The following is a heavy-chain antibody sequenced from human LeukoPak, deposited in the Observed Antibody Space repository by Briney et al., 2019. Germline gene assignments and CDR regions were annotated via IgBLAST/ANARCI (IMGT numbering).Heavy chain of an antibody. CDR3: AKDFRRYFDWFDY. CDR2: IRYDGSNK. CDR1: GFTFSSYG. J-gene: IGHJ4*02. Sequence: PGGSLRLSCAASGFTFSSYGMHWVRQAPGKGLEWVAFIRYDGSNKYYADSVKGRFTISRDNSKNTLYLQMNSLRAEDTAVYYCAKDFRRYFDWFDYWGQGTLVTVSS. D-gene: IGHD3-9*01. V-gene: IGHV3-30*02.